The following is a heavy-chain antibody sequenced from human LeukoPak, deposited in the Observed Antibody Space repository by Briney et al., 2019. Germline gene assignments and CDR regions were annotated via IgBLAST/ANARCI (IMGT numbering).Heavy chain of an antibody. J-gene: IGHJ4*02. V-gene: IGHV4-4*02. CDR3: ARGRGYCSGGSCPTAGPRVAFDY. CDR1: GGSISSSNW. D-gene: IGHD2-15*01. CDR2: IYHSGST. Sequence: PSETLSLTCAVSGGSISSSNWWSWVRQPPGKGLEWIGEIYHSGSTNYNPSLKSRVTISVDTSKNQFSLKLSSVTAADTAVYYCARGRGYCSGGSCPTAGPRVAFDYWGQGTLVTVSS.